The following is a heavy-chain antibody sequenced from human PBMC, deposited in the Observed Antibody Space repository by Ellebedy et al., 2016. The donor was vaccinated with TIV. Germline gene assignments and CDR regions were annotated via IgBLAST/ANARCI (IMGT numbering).Heavy chain of an antibody. CDR1: GLYFKKFV. V-gene: IGHV3-23*01. CDR3: AKTASKGRGWRTPIDY. CDR2: ITGDSGDT. D-gene: IGHD6-19*01. Sequence: PGGSLRLSCAASGLYFKKFVMGWVRQSPGKGLQWLSLITGDSGDTFYADSVRGRFTISRDDSASTLFLQMNSLRVEDTAVYYCAKTASKGRGWRTPIDYWGQGILVTVSS. J-gene: IGHJ4*02.